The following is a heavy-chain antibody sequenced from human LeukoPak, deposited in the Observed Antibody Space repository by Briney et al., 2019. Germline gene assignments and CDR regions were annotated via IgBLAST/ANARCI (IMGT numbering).Heavy chain of an antibody. Sequence: ASVKVSCKASGFTFSNSAIQWVRQARRQRLEWIGWIIVGSGRTHYAQNLQERLTITRDMSTNTAYMELSSLRSEDTAVYYCAAELYSGTYGRCCSFAFWGQGTLVTVSS. V-gene: IGHV1-58*02. CDR2: IIVGSGRT. J-gene: IGHJ4*02. CDR1: GFTFSNSA. CDR3: AAELYSGTYGRCCSFAF. D-gene: IGHD1-26*01.